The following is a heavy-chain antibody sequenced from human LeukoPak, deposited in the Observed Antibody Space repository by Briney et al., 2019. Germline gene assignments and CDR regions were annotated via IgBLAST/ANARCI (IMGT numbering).Heavy chain of an antibody. V-gene: IGHV4-59*01. D-gene: IGHD3-22*01. CDR3: ARVPVYYYDSSGYVPYYFDY. CDR2: IYYSGST. J-gene: IGHJ4*02. Sequence: PSETLTLTCTASGGSISSYYWSWIRQPPGKGLEWIGYIYYSGSTNYNPSLKSRVTISVDASKNQFSLKLSSVTAADTAVYYCARVPVYYYDSSGYVPYYFDYWGQGTPFTVSS. CDR1: GGSISSYY.